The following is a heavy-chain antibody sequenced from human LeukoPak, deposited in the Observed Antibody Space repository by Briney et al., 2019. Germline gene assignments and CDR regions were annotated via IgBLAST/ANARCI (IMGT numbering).Heavy chain of an antibody. CDR2: IYYSGST. V-gene: IGHV4-39*07. J-gene: IGHJ4*02. Sequence: SETLSLTCTVPGGSISSSSYYWGWIRQPPGKGLEWIGSIYYSGSTYYNPSLKSRVTISVDTSKNQFSLKLSSVTAADTAVYYCARTRGVPYGDYLNDYWGQGTLVTVSS. CDR3: ARTRGVPYGDYLNDY. D-gene: IGHD4-17*01. CDR1: GGSISSSSYY.